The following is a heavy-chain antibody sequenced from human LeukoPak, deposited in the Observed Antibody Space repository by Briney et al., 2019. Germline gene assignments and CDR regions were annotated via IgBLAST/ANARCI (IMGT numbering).Heavy chain of an antibody. V-gene: IGHV1-69*04. CDR1: GGTFSSYA. D-gene: IGHD5-18*01. CDR3: ARNNEGYSYGAFDY. CDR2: IIPILGIA. J-gene: IGHJ4*02. Sequence: SVKVSCKASGGTFSSYAISWVRQAPGQGLEWMGRIIPILGIANYAQKFQGRVTITADKSTSTAYMELSSLRSEDTAVYYCARNNEGYSYGAFDYWGQGTLVTVSS.